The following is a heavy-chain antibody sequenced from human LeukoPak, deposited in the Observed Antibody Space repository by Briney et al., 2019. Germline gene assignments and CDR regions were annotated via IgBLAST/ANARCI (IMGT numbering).Heavy chain of an antibody. Sequence: GASVKVSCKASGYTFTGYYMHWVRQAPGQGLEWMGWINPNSGGTNYAQKFQGRVTMTRDTSISTAYMELSRLRSDDTAVYYCARGTVLGYCSSTSCYAAFDIWGQGTMVTVSS. CDR3: ARGTVLGYCSSTSCYAAFDI. V-gene: IGHV1-2*02. D-gene: IGHD2-2*01. J-gene: IGHJ3*02. CDR1: GYTFTGYY. CDR2: INPNSGGT.